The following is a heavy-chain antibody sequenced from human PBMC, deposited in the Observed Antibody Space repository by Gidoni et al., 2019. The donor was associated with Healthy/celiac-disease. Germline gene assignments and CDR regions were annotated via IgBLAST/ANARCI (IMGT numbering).Heavy chain of an antibody. CDR3: ARVGLRRWGDYYYGMDV. CDR1: GGSISSSSYY. CDR2: IYYSGST. V-gene: IGHV4-39*07. D-gene: IGHD2-21*01. Sequence: QLQLQESGPGLVKPSETLSLTCTVSGGSISSSSYYWGWIRQPPGKGLEWIGSIYYSGSTYYNPSLKSPVTLSVDTSKNQFSLKLSSVTAAATAVYYCARVGLRRWGDYYYGMDVWGQGTTVTVSS. J-gene: IGHJ6*02.